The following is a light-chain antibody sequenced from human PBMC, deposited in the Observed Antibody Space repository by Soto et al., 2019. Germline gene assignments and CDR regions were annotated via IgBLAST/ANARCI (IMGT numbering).Light chain of an antibody. Sequence: QSVLTQPRSVSGSPGQSVTISCSASSSDVGGFTYVSWYQQHPGKAPKLLIYDDSQRPTGVPDRLSGSKSGYTASLTISGLQAEDEADYFCATWDDSLSAVLFGGGTKVTVL. V-gene: IGLV2-11*01. CDR3: ATWDDSLSAVL. CDR1: SSDVGGFTY. CDR2: DDS. J-gene: IGLJ2*01.